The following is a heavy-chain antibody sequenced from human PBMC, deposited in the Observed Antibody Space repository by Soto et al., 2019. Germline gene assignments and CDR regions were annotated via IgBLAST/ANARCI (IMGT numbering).Heavy chain of an antibody. CDR2: IYYSGST. CDR3: ARHGWFGELLTWFDP. V-gene: IGHV4-59*08. CDR1: GGSISSYY. D-gene: IGHD3-10*01. Sequence: SETLSLTCAVSGGSISSYYWSWIRQPPGKGLEWIGYIYYSGSTNYNPSLKSRVTISVDTSKNQFSLKLSSVTAADTAVYYCARHGWFGELLTWFDPWGQGTLVTVSS. J-gene: IGHJ5*02.